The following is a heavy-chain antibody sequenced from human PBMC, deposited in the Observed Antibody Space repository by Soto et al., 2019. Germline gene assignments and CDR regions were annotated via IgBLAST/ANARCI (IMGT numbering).Heavy chain of an antibody. J-gene: IGHJ6*02. CDR1: GFTFTSSA. V-gene: IGHV1-58*01. CDR3: AADGNGSGSYRGYYYYYGMDV. CDR2: IVVGSGNT. Sequence: SVKVSCKASGFTFTSSAVQWVRQARGQRLEWIGWIVVGSGNTNYAQKFQERVTITRDMSTSTAYMELSSLRSEDTAVYYCAADGNGSGSYRGYYYYYGMDVWGQGTTVTVSS. D-gene: IGHD3-10*01.